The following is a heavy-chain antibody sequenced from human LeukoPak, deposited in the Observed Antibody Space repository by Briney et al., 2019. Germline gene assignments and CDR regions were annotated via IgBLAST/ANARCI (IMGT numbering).Heavy chain of an antibody. J-gene: IGHJ4*02. Sequence: SQTLSLTCTVSGGSISSGGYYWSWIRQHPGKGLEWIGYIYYSGSTYYNPSLKSRVTISVDTSKNQFSLKPSSVTAADTAVYYCARVRYSGYEDYWGQGTLVTVSS. V-gene: IGHV4-31*03. CDR2: IYYSGST. D-gene: IGHD5-12*01. CDR1: GGSISSGGYY. CDR3: ARVRYSGYEDY.